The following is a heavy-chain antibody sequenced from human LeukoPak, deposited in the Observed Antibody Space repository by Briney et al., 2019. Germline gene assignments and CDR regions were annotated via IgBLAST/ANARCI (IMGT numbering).Heavy chain of an antibody. CDR2: ISSSSSYI. V-gene: IGHV3-21*01. CDR1: GFTFSSYS. J-gene: IGHJ5*02. CDR3: ARDGSRGFDP. D-gene: IGHD3-10*01. Sequence: GGSLRLSCAASGFTFSSYSMNWVRQAPGKGLEWVSSISSSSSYIYYADSVKGRFTISRDNAKNSPYLQMNSLRAEDTAVYYCARDGSRGFDPWGQGTLVTVSS.